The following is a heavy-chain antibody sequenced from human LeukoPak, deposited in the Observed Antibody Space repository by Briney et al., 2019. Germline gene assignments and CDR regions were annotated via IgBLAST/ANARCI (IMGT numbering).Heavy chain of an antibody. CDR1: GGSISSYY. CDR2: IYYSGST. J-gene: IGHJ4*02. V-gene: IGHV4-59*12. Sequence: SETLSLTCTVSGGSISSYYWSWIRQPPGKGLEWIGYIYYSGSTNYSPSLKSRVTISVDTSKSQFSLKLSSVTAADTAVYYCVRAYDYWGQGTLVTVSS. CDR3: VRAYDY.